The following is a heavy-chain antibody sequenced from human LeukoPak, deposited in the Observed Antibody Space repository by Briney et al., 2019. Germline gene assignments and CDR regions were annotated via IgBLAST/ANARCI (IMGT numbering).Heavy chain of an antibody. CDR2: IYTSGST. D-gene: IGHD4-23*01. J-gene: IGHJ4*02. CDR1: GGSISSGSYY. V-gene: IGHV4-61*02. Sequence: SGTLSLTCTVSGGSISSGSYYWSWVRQPAGKGLEWIGRIYTSGSTNYNPSLKSRVTISVDTSKNQFSLKLSSVTAADTAVYYCARDSDYGGNSGGVDYWGQGTLVTVSS. CDR3: ARDSDYGGNSGGVDY.